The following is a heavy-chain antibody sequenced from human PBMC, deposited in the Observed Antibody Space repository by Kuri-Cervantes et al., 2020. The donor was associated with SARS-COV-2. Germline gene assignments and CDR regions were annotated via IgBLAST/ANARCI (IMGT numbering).Heavy chain of an antibody. CDR1: GFTFDDYA. CDR3: ARDRGYSYGYPNWFDP. D-gene: IGHD5-18*01. J-gene: IGHJ5*02. V-gene: IGHV3-33*08. Sequence: GGSLRLSCAASGFTFDDYAMHWVRQAPGKGLEWVAVIWYDGSNKYYADSVKGRFTISRDNSKNTLYLQMNSLRAEDTAVYYCARDRGYSYGYPNWFDPWGQGTLVTVSS. CDR2: IWYDGSNK.